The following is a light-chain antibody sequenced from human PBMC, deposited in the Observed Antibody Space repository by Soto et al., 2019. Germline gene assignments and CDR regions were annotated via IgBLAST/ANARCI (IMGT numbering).Light chain of an antibody. J-gene: IGKJ1*01. V-gene: IGKV1-9*01. CDR2: AAS. CDR1: QGVSSH. CDR3: QHYNSYSEA. Sequence: IQLTQFPSSLSASVGDRVTITCRASQGVSSHLAWHQQKPGKAPKLLIYAASTLQSGVPSRFSGSGSGTEFTLTISSLQPDDFATYYCQHYNSYSEACGQGTRWIS.